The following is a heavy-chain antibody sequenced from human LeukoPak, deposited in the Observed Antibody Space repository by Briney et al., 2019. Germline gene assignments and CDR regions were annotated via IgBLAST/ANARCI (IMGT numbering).Heavy chain of an antibody. CDR2: ISDSGGST. CDR3: AKDLGIAAGGIGY. J-gene: IGHJ4*02. Sequence: GGSLRLSCAPSGFTFSNYAMSWVRQAPGKGLEWVSIISDSGGSTIYADSVKGRFTISRDNSKNTLYLQMNSLRAEDTAVYYCAKDLGIAAGGIGYWGQGTLVTVSS. V-gene: IGHV3-23*01. CDR1: GFTFSNYA. D-gene: IGHD6-13*01.